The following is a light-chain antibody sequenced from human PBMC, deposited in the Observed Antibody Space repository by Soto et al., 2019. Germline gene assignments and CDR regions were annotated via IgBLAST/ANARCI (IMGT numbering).Light chain of an antibody. CDR2: GNR. Sequence: QSVLTQPPSVSGAPGQTISISCTGSSSNIGAGSDVHWYQQLPGAAPKLLIYGNRHRPSGVPDRFSGSKSGTSASLAISGLQPEDEADYYCQSHDNSLSVELFGGGTKLTVL. CDR1: SSNIGAGSD. CDR3: QSHDNSLSVEL. J-gene: IGLJ2*01. V-gene: IGLV1-40*01.